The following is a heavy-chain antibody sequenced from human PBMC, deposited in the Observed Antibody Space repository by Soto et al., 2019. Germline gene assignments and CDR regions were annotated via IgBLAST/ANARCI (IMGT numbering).Heavy chain of an antibody. D-gene: IGHD3-3*01. CDR1: GYTFTSYD. CDR3: ARGGDYYDFWSGYYTAGYYYYGMDV. J-gene: IGHJ6*02. CDR2: MNPNSGNT. V-gene: IGHV1-8*01. Sequence: ASVKVSCKASGYTFTSYDINWVRQATGQGLEWMGWMNPNSGNTGYAQKFQGRVTMTRNTSISTAYMELSSLRSEDTAVYYCARGGDYYDFWSGYYTAGYYYYGMDVWGQGTTVTVSS.